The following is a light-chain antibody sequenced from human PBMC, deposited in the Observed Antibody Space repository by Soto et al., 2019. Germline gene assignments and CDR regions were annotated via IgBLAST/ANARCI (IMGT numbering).Light chain of an antibody. CDR3: QQRSNGLT. V-gene: IGKV3-15*01. J-gene: IGKJ4*01. Sequence: EIVMTQSPATLSVSPGERATLSCRASQSVSSNLAWYQQKPGQAPRLLIYGASTRATGIPARFSGSGSGTEFTLTISSLQSEDFAVYYCQQRSNGLTFGGGTKVAIK. CDR2: GAS. CDR1: QSVSSN.